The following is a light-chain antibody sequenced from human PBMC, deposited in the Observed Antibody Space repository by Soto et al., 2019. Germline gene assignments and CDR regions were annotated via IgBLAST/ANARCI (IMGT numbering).Light chain of an antibody. V-gene: IGKV1-5*03. J-gene: IGKJ1*01. CDR2: KAS. CDR3: QHYNSYSEA. Sequence: LPTASVSVGYRFTIPCHASQTISSWLAWYQQKPGKAPKLLIYKASTLKSGVPSRFSGSGSGTEFTLTISSLQPDDFATYYCQHYNSYSEAFGQGTKVGIK. CDR1: QTISSW.